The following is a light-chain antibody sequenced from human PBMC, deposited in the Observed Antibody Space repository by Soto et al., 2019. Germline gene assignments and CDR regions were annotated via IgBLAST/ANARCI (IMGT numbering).Light chain of an antibody. V-gene: IGKV1-39*01. J-gene: IGKJ5*01. CDR3: QQSYSTPIT. Sequence: IQMAQSPPSLSASVGDRVTITCRASQSISSYLNWYQQKPGKAPKLLIYAASSLQSGVPSRFSGSGSGTDFTLTISSLQPEDFATYYCQQSYSTPITFGQGTRLEI. CDR2: AAS. CDR1: QSISSY.